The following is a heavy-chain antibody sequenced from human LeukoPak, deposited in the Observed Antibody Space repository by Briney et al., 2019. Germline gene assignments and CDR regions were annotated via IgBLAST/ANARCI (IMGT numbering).Heavy chain of an antibody. CDR1: GGSISSCYY. CDR2: IYYRGGT. Sequence: SDTVSLTYTVSGGSISSCYYWGWIRQPPGKGLELVGIIYYRGGTYYTPSLKSRVTISVDASKNQFSLKLSSVTAADTAVYYCASQGSGGSYYYYMDVWGKGTTVTVSS. D-gene: IGHD2-15*01. V-gene: IGHV4-39*01. CDR3: ASQGSGGSYYYYMDV. J-gene: IGHJ6*03.